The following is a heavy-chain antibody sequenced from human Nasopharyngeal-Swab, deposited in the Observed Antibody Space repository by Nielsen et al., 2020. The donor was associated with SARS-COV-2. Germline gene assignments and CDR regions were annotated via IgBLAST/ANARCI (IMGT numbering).Heavy chain of an antibody. CDR3: AKDISGGYGQYYYGMDV. CDR2: ISWNSGSI. V-gene: IGHV3-9*01. CDR1: GFTFDDYA. Sequence: SLKISCAASGFTFDDYAVHWVRQAPGKGLEWVSGISWNSGSIGYADSVKGRFTISRDNAKNSLYLQMNSLRAEDTALYYCAKDISGGYGQYYYGMDVWGQGTTVTVSS. D-gene: IGHD5-12*01. J-gene: IGHJ6*02.